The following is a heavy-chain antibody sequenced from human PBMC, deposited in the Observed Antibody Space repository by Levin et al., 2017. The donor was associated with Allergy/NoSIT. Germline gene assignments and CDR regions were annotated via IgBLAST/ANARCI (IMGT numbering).Heavy chain of an antibody. V-gene: IGHV4-39*07. Sequence: SETLSLTCTVSGGSISSSSYYWGWIRQPPGTGLEWIGSIYYSGSTYYNPSLKSRVTISVDTSKNQFSLKLSSVTAADTAVYYCAREVTMVRGVISPDDYWGQGTLVTVSS. J-gene: IGHJ4*02. D-gene: IGHD3-10*01. CDR3: AREVTMVRGVISPDDY. CDR2: IYYSGST. CDR1: GGSISSSSYY.